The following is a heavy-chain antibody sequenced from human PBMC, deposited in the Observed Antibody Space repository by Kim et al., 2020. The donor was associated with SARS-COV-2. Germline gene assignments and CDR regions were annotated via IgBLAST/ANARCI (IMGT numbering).Heavy chain of an antibody. V-gene: IGHV4-39*01. D-gene: IGHD3-10*01. CDR1: GGSISSSSYY. J-gene: IGHJ4*02. CDR2: IYYSGST. CDR3: ARQDTTYYYGSGTKGNFDY. Sequence: SETLSLTCTVSGGSISSSSYYWGWIRQPPGKGLEWIGSIYYSGSTYYNPSLKSRVTISVDTSKNQFSLKLSSVTAADTAVYYCARQDTTYYYGSGTKGNFDYWGQGTLVTVSS.